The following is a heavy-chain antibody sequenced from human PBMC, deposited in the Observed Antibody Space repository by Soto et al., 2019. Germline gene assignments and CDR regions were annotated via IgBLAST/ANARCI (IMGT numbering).Heavy chain of an antibody. CDR2: IYYSGST. J-gene: IGHJ6*03. V-gene: IGHV4-31*03. Sequence: SETLSLTCTVSGGSISSGGYYWSWIRQHPGKGLEWIGYIYYSGSTYYNPSLKSRVTISVDTSKNQFSLKLSSVTAADTAVYYCIRGRYYYYYMDVWGKGTTVTVSS. CDR3: IRGRYYYYYMDV. CDR1: GGSISSGGYY. D-gene: IGHD3-10*01.